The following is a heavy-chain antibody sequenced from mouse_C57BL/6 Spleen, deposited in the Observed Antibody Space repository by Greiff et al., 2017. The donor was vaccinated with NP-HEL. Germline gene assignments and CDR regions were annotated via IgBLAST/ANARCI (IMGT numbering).Heavy chain of an antibody. V-gene: IGHV1-42*01. CDR3: ARGELRLPFAY. D-gene: IGHD3-2*02. Sequence: EVQLQESGPELVKPGASVKISCKASGYSFTGYYMNWVKQSPEKSLEWIGEINPSTGGTTYNQKFKAKATLTVDKSSSTAYMQLKSLTSEDSAVYYCARGELRLPFAYWGQGTLVTVSA. CDR1: GYSFTGYY. J-gene: IGHJ3*01. CDR2: INPSTGGT.